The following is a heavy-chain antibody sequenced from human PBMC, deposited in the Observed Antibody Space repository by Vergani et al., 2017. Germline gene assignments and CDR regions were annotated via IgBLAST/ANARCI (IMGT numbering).Heavy chain of an antibody. V-gene: IGHV3-30-3*01. Sequence: QVQLVESGGGVVQPGRSLRLSCAASGFTFSSYAMHWVRQAPGKGLEWVAVISYDGSNKYYADSVKGRFTISRDNSKNTLYLQMNSLRAEDTAVYYCAIGRYSSGWAYWGQGTLVTVSS. CDR2: ISYDGSNK. D-gene: IGHD6-19*01. J-gene: IGHJ4*02. CDR3: AIGRYSSGWAY. CDR1: GFTFSSYA.